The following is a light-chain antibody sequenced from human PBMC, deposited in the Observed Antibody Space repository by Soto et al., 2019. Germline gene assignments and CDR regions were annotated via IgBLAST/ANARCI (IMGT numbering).Light chain of an antibody. CDR3: QVWDSGSAHVL. V-gene: IGLV3-21*04. Sequence: SYELTQPPSVSVAPGETARISCGGTNIGSQGVHWYQQKPGQAPVLVIYSDTDLPPVIPERFSGSNSANMATLTISRVEAGDEADYYCQVWDSGSAHVLFGGGTKLTVL. CDR1: NIGSQG. CDR2: SDT. J-gene: IGLJ2*01.